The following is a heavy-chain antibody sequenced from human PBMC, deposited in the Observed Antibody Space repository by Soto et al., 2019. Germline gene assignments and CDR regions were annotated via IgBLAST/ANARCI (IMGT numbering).Heavy chain of an antibody. CDR2: MNPNSGNT. CDR1: GYTFTSYD. D-gene: IGHD2-2*01. V-gene: IGHV1-8*01. CDR3: ATYCSSTLGVVGYALDI. Sequence: ASVKVSCKASGYTFTSYDINWVRQATGQGLEWMGWMNPNSGNTGYAQKFQGRVTMTTDTSTSTAYMELRSLRSDDTAVCYCATYCSSTLGVVGYALDIWGQGTMVTVSS. J-gene: IGHJ3*02.